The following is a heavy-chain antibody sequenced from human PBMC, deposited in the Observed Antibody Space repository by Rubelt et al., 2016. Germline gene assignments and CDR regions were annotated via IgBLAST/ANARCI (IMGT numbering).Heavy chain of an antibody. CDR3: ARELGGYGDYPN. CDR1: GGSISSGGYS. V-gene: IGHV3-53*01. Sequence: VQLQESGPGLVKPSQTLSLTCAVSGGSISSGGYSWSWVRQAPGKGLEWVSVIYSGGSTYYADSVKGRFTISRDNSKNTLYLQMNSLRAEDTAVYYCARELGGYGDYPNWGQGTLVTVSS. CDR2: IYSGGST. D-gene: IGHD4-17*01. J-gene: IGHJ4*02.